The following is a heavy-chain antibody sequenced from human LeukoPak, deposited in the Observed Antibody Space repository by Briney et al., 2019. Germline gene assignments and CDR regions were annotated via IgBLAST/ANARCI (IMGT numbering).Heavy chain of an antibody. CDR2: INPNSGGT. V-gene: IGHV1-2*06. D-gene: IGHD2-2*01. J-gene: IGHJ6*02. Sequence: ASVKVSCKASGYTFTGYYMHWVRQAPGQGLEWMGRINPNSGGTNYAQKFQGRVTMTRDTSISTAYMELSRLRSEDTAVYYCARDRRCSSTSCYPYYYYGMDVWGQGTTVTVSS. CDR3: ARDRRCSSTSCYPYYYYGMDV. CDR1: GYTFTGYY.